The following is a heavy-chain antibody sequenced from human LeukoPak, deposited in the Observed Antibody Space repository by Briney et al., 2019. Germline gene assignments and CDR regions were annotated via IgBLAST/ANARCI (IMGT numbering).Heavy chain of an antibody. Sequence: GGSLRLSCAASGFTVSSNYMSWVRQAPGKGLEWVSVIYSGGSTYYADSVKGRFTISRDNSKNTLYLQMSSLRAEDTAVYYCARGLPVGYSYGIDYWGQGTLVTVSS. V-gene: IGHV3-53*01. CDR3: ARGLPVGYSYGIDY. D-gene: IGHD5-18*01. CDR2: IYSGGST. CDR1: GFTVSSNY. J-gene: IGHJ4*02.